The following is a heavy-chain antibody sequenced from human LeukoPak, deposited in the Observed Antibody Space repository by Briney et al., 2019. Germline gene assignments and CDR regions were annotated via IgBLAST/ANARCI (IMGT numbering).Heavy chain of an antibody. D-gene: IGHD3-22*01. CDR3: ARSTYYYDSSGYSDAFDI. CDR1: EFAFSTYN. CDR2: IYSGGST. V-gene: IGHV3-53*01. J-gene: IGHJ3*02. Sequence: GGSLRLSCAASEFAFSTYNMNWVRQAPGKGLEWVSVIYSGGSTYYADSVKGRFTISRDNSKNTLYLQMNSLRAEDTAVYYCARSTYYYDSSGYSDAFDIWGQGTMVTVSS.